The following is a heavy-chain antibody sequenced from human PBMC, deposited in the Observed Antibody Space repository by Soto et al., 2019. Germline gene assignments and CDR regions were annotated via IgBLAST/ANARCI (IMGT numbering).Heavy chain of an antibody. CDR2: ISGNGGT. J-gene: IGHJ4*02. V-gene: IGHV3-23*01. CDR3: AKDAPGSGWLSDY. Sequence: EVQLLESGGGVTQPGKSLRLSCAASGFTFRIYAMSWVRQAPGKGLEWVSTISGNGGTSYADFVRGRFTISRDNSKNTLYLQMNSLRVEDTAVYYCAKDAPGSGWLSDYWGQGTRVTVSS. D-gene: IGHD3-22*01. CDR1: GFTFRIYA.